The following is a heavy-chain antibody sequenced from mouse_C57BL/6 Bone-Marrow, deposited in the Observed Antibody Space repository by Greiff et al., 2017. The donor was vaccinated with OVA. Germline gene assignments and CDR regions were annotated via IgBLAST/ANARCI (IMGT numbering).Heavy chain of an antibody. V-gene: IGHV1-26*01. CDR2: INPNNGGT. D-gene: IGHD2-3*01. J-gene: IGHJ3*01. CDR1: GYTFTDYY. Sequence: EVQLQQSGPELVKPGASVKISCKASGYTFTDYYMNWVKQSHGKSLEWIGDINPNNGGTSYNQKLKGKATLTVDKSSSTAYMELRSLTSEDSAVYYCARNDGYFSWFAYWGQGTLVTVSA. CDR3: ARNDGYFSWFAY.